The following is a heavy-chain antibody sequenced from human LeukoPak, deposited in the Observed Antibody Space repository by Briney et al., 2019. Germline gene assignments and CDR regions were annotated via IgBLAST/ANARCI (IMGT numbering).Heavy chain of an antibody. CDR3: ARGPPIRYPRAFDV. V-gene: IGHV4-4*07. D-gene: IGHD3-9*01. CDR2: MYSTGDT. Sequence: SETLSLTCTVSGGSISSYSYNWIRQSAAKGLEWIGHMYSTGDTNYNPSLRGRVTMSLDTSKNDFSLRLTSVTAADTAVYFCARGPPIRYPRAFDVWGRGTMVTVSS. J-gene: IGHJ3*01. CDR1: GGSISSYS.